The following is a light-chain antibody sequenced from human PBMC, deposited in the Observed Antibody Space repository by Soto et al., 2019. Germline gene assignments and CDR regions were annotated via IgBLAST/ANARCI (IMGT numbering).Light chain of an antibody. CDR1: QGISSY. Sequence: DIQMTPSPSSLSASVVDRVTITCLASQGISSYLAWYQQKPGKAPKLLIYAASTLQSGVPSRFSGSGSGTEFTLTISSLQPEDFATYYCQKLNSYPLTFGGGTKVDIK. V-gene: IGKV1-9*01. J-gene: IGKJ4*01. CDR3: QKLNSYPLT. CDR2: AAS.